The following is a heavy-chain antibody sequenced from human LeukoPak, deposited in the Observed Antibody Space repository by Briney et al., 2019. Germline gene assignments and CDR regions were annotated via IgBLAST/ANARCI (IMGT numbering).Heavy chain of an antibody. Sequence: GGSLRLSCAASGFTFSSYSMNWVRQAPGKGLEWISYISSSSSTIYYADSVKGRFTISRDNSKNTLYLQMNSLRAEDTAVYYCARREYYYDSSGYYIAAFDIWGQGTMVTVSS. J-gene: IGHJ3*02. V-gene: IGHV3-48*01. CDR1: GFTFSSYS. D-gene: IGHD3-22*01. CDR2: ISSSSSTI. CDR3: ARREYYYDSSGYYIAAFDI.